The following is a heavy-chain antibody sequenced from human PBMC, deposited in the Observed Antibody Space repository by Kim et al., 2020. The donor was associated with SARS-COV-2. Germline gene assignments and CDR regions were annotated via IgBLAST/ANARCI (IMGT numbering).Heavy chain of an antibody. CDR3: AKDRAVAGNYYYGMDV. CDR1: GFTFSSYG. CDR2: ISYDGSNK. V-gene: IGHV3-30*18. D-gene: IGHD6-19*01. Sequence: GGSLRLSCAASGFTFSSYGMHWVRQAPGKGLEWVAVISYDGSNKYYADSVKGRFTISRDNSKNTLYLQMNSLRAEDTAVYYCAKDRAVAGNYYYGMDVWGQGTTVTVSS. J-gene: IGHJ6*02.